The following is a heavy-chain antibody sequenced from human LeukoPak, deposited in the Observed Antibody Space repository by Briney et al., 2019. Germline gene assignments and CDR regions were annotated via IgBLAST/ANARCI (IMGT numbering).Heavy chain of an antibody. J-gene: IGHJ4*02. V-gene: IGHV1-8*01. CDR3: ATGSRPILEWLSPRFDY. D-gene: IGHD3-3*01. Sequence: ASVKVSCKASGYTFTSYDINWVRQATGQGLEWMGWMNPNSGNTGYAQKFQGRVTMTEDTSTDTAYMELSSLRSEDTAVYYCATGSRPILEWLSPRFDYWGQGTLVTVSS. CDR1: GYTFTSYD. CDR2: MNPNSGNT.